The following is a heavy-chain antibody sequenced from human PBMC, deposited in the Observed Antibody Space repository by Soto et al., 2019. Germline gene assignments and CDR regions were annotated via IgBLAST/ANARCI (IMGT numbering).Heavy chain of an antibody. CDR2: IYHTGDT. J-gene: IGHJ6*02. V-gene: IGHV4-59*08. CDR1: SGPSRSHN. Sequence: QVQLQQSGPGLVKPSETLSLTCTVSSGPSRSHNWGWIRQPPGGGLEWIGYIYHTGDTSYNPSLISRLTISANTSTNHISLTLRSVPAAATAVYYCVRQGIGDLPGLVDVWGQGTRVSVSS. D-gene: IGHD3-10*01. CDR3: VRQGIGDLPGLVDV.